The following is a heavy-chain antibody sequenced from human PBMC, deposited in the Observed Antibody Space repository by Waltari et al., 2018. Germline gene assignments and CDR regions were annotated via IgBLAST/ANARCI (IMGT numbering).Heavy chain of an antibody. J-gene: IGHJ5*02. CDR2: IYYSGST. V-gene: IGHV4-30-4*08. CDR3: VGFREFIATNWFDP. D-gene: IGHD3-10*01. CDR1: GGSIRSGDYY. Sequence: QVQLQESGPGLVKPSQTLSLTCTVSGGSIRSGDYYWSWIRPPPGKGLEWIGYIYYSGSTYYNPSLKSRVTISVDTSKNQFSLKLSSVTAADTAVYYCVGFREFIATNWFDPWGQGTLVTVSS.